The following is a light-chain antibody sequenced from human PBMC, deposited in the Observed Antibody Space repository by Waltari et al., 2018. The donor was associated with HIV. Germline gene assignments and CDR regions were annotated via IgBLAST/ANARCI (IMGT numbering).Light chain of an antibody. CDR3: HSYDNTLSGV. CDR2: DNT. J-gene: IGLJ3*02. Sequence: QSGLTQPPSVSGAPGQRVTISCTGSSSNIGAGYDVHWYQQLPRTAPTLLIYDNTYRPSGVPDRFSGSKSGTSASLAITGLQAEDEADYYCHSYDNTLSGVFGGGTKLTVL. CDR1: SSNIGAGYD. V-gene: IGLV1-40*01.